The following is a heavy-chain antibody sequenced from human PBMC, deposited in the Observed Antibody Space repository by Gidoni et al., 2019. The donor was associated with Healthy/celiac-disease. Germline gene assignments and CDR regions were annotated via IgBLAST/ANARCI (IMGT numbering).Heavy chain of an antibody. CDR1: GFTFSSYS. Sequence: EVQLVASGGGLVKPGGSLRLSCAASGFTFSSYSMNWVRQAPGKGLEWVSSISSSSSYIYYADSVKGRSTISRDTAKNSLYRQMNSLRAEDTAVNYCARWGVGATRAAFDYWGQGTLVTVSS. CDR2: ISSSSSYI. V-gene: IGHV3-21*04. J-gene: IGHJ4*02. D-gene: IGHD1-26*01. CDR3: ARWGVGATRAAFDY.